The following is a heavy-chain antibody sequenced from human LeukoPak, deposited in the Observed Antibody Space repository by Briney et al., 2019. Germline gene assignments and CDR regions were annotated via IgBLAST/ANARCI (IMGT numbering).Heavy chain of an antibody. CDR2: ISSGSSTI. CDR3: ARDLGFSGDC. V-gene: IGHV3-48*02. J-gene: IGHJ4*02. D-gene: IGHD6-25*01. CDR1: GFTFRSYE. Sequence: GGSLRLSCAASGFTFRSYEMNWVRQAPGKGLEWLSYISSGSSTIYYADSVKGRFTVSRDNAKNSLYLQMNSLRDEDTAAYYYARDLGFSGDCWGQGTLVTVSP.